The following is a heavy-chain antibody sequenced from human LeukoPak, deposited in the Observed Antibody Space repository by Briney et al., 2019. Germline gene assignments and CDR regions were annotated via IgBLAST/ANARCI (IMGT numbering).Heavy chain of an antibody. CDR1: GFTFSSYG. CDR3: AKDLWFGDPWGY. D-gene: IGHD3-10*01. V-gene: IGHV3-33*06. Sequence: GGSLRLSCAASGFTFSSYGMHWVRQAPGKGLEWVALIWYDGSNKYYTDSVKGRLTISRDNSKNTLYLQMNSLRAEDTAVYYCAKDLWFGDPWGYWGQGTLVTVSS. CDR2: IWYDGSNK. J-gene: IGHJ4*02.